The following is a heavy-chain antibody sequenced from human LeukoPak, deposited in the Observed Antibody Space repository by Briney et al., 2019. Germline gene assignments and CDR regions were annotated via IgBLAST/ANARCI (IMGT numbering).Heavy chain of an antibody. D-gene: IGHD2-15*01. CDR1: GLSFSSSG. V-gene: IGHV3-30*02. J-gene: IGHJ3*02. Sequence: GASLSLSCALSGLSFSSSGTHWVRQPPGKGLEWVGFIRYDGSNKYYSDSVKGRFTISRDNSKNTLYLQMNSLRAEDTAVYYCAKDRSRGIVVVVAGFDIWGQGTMVTVSS. CDR3: AKDRSRGIVVVVAGFDI. CDR2: IRYDGSNK.